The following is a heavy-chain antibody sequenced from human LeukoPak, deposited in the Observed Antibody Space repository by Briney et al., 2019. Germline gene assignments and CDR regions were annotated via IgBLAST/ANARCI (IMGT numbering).Heavy chain of an antibody. J-gene: IGHJ4*02. CDR2: ISGSGGST. CDR1: GFTFSSYA. Sequence: PGGSLRLSCAASGFTFSSYAMSWVRQAPGKGLEWVSAISGSGGSTYYADSVKGRFTSSRDNSKNTLYLQMNSLRAEDTAVYYCAKDLVAYYYDSSGVSWGQGTLVTVSS. CDR3: AKDLVAYYYDSSGVS. V-gene: IGHV3-23*01. D-gene: IGHD3-22*01.